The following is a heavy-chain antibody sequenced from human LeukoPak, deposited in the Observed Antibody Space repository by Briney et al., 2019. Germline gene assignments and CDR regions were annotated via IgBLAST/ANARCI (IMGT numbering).Heavy chain of an antibody. CDR1: GFTFSSYG. D-gene: IGHD3-3*01. Sequence: GGSLRLSCAASGFTFSSYGMHWVRQAPGKGLEWVAFIRYDGSNKYYADSVKGRFTISRDNSKNTLYLQMNSLRAEDTAVYYCAKGYDFWSGYSSDDYWGQGTLVTVSS. J-gene: IGHJ4*02. V-gene: IGHV3-30*02. CDR2: IRYDGSNK. CDR3: AKGYDFWSGYSSDDY.